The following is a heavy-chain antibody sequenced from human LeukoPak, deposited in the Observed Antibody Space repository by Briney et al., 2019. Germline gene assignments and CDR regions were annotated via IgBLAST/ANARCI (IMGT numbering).Heavy chain of an antibody. V-gene: IGHV1-46*01. CDR3: ARGGGVIAARRNHVDY. CDR1: GYTFTSYY. J-gene: IGHJ4*02. D-gene: IGHD6-6*01. Sequence: EASVKVSCKASGYTFTSYYMHWVRQAPGQGLEWMGIINPSGGSTSYAQKFQGRVTMTRDMSTSTVYMELSSLRSEDTAVYYCARGGGVIAARRNHVDYWGQGTLVTVSS. CDR2: INPSGGST.